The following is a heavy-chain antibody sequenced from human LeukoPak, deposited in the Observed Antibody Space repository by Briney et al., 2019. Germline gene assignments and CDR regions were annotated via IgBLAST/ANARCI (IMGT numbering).Heavy chain of an antibody. Sequence: GGSLRLSCAASGFTFSSYAMHWVRQAPGKGLEWVAVISYDGSHKNYADSVKGRFTISRDNSKNTVYLQMNSLRVDDTARYYCAQDGAWLRFDHWGQGTLVTVSS. V-gene: IGHV3-30*04. CDR2: ISYDGSHK. J-gene: IGHJ4*02. D-gene: IGHD5-12*01. CDR1: GFTFSSYA. CDR3: AQDGAWLRFDH.